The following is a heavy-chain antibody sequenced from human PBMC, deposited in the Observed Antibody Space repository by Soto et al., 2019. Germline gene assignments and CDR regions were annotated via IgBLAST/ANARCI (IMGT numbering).Heavy chain of an antibody. CDR2: ILPFFGTA. CDR3: ARRHEYGGNSDAFDI. D-gene: IGHD4-17*01. V-gene: IGHV1-69*15. CDR1: GGSFSSSA. J-gene: IGHJ3*02. Sequence: QVQLVQSGAEVKKPGSSVKVSCKASGGSFSSSAINWLRQAPGQGPEWMGNILPFFGTADYAQKFQGRVTITSDESTSTAYMELRSLRSEDTAVYYCARRHEYGGNSDAFDIWGQGTGVTVSS.